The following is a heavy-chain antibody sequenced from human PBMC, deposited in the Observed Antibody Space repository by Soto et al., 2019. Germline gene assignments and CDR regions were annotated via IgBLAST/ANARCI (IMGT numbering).Heavy chain of an antibody. J-gene: IGHJ4*02. D-gene: IGHD3-3*01. CDR3: ARDYDFWSGYSGPDY. Sequence: GASVKVSCKASGYTFTSYGISWVRQAPGQGLEWMGWISAYNGNTNYAQKLQGRVTMTTDTSTSTAYMELRSLGSDDTAVYYCARDYDFWSGYSGPDYWGQGTLVTVSS. CDR1: GYTFTSYG. CDR2: ISAYNGNT. V-gene: IGHV1-18*01.